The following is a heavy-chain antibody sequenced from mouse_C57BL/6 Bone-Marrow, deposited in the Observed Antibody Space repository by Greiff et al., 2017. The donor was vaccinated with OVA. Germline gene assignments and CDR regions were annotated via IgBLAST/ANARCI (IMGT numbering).Heavy chain of an antibody. J-gene: IGHJ2*01. CDR3: ARKSHFDY. Sequence: EVKLVESGPSLVRPSQTLSLTCTVTGFSINSDCYWIWIRPFPGTKLEYIGYTFYSGITYYNPSLERRTYITRDTSKNQFSRTLSSVTTEDTATYYGARKSHFDYWGQGTTLTVSS. CDR1: GFSINSDCY. V-gene: IGHV3-3*01. CDR2: TFYSGIT.